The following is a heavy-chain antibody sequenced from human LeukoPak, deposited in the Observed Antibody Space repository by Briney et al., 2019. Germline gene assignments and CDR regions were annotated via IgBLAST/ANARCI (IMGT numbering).Heavy chain of an antibody. D-gene: IGHD5-24*01. V-gene: IGHV3-23*01. Sequence: GGSLRLSCAASGFTFSSYAMSWVRQAPGKGLEWVSAISGSGGDTYYADSVKGRFTISRDNSKNTLYLQMNSLRAEDTAVYYCARGRWLQSGYFDYWGQGTLVTVSS. CDR3: ARGRWLQSGYFDY. J-gene: IGHJ4*02. CDR2: ISGSGGDT. CDR1: GFTFSSYA.